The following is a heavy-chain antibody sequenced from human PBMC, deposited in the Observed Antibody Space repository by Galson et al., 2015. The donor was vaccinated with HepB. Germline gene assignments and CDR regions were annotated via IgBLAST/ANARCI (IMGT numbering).Heavy chain of an antibody. Sequence: SVKVSCKASGYTFTSYYMHWVRQAPGQGLEWMGIINPSGGSTSYAQKFQGRVTMTRDTSTSTVYMELSSLRSEDTAVYYCARGGGLGYYYDSSGYYSYWGQGTLVTVSS. D-gene: IGHD3-22*01. CDR2: INPSGGST. J-gene: IGHJ4*02. CDR3: ARGGGLGYYYDSSGYYSY. CDR1: GYTFTSYY. V-gene: IGHV1-46*01.